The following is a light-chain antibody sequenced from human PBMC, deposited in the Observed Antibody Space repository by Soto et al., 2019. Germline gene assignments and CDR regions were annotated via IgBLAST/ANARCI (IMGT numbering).Light chain of an antibody. Sequence: DMQMTQSPSTLSASVGDRVTITCRASQSLSFWLAWYQQKPGQAPKLLVQKASSLESGVPSRFSGSGSGTEFTLTISSLQPDDFATYFCQQYISYPLTFGGGTKVEIK. CDR2: KAS. J-gene: IGKJ4*01. CDR1: QSLSFW. CDR3: QQYISYPLT. V-gene: IGKV1-5*03.